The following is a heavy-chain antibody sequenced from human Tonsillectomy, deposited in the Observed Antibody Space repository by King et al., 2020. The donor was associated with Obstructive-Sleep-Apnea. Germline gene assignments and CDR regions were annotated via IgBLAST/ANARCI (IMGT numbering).Heavy chain of an antibody. Sequence: VQLQESGPGLVKPSETLSLTCTVSGGTVTSYRWSWIRQSPGKGLEWIGYISFDGSTSYNPSLKGRVTIFIDTSRDQFSLKLASVTAADTAVYYCARISNAPELRHLQHWGQGTLLTVS. J-gene: IGHJ1*01. CDR2: ISFDGST. CDR3: ARISNAPELRHLQH. D-gene: IGHD2-15*01. V-gene: IGHV4-4*09. CDR1: GGTVTSYR.